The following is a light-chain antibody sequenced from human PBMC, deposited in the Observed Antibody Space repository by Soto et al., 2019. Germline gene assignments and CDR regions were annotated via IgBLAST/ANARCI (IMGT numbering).Light chain of an antibody. Sequence: QSALTQPASVSGSPGQSITISCTGTSSDVDGYNYVSWYQQHPGKAPKLMIYEVNNRPSGVSNRFSGSKSGNTASLTISGLQAEDEADYYCTSYTSSNTPVFGGGTKVTVL. CDR1: SSDVDGYNY. CDR2: EVN. J-gene: IGLJ3*02. V-gene: IGLV2-14*01. CDR3: TSYTSSNTPV.